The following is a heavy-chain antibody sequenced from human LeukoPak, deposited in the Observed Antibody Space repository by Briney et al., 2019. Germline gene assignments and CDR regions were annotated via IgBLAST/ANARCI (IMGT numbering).Heavy chain of an antibody. Sequence: SETLSLTCTLSGGSISSYYWSWIRQPPGKGLEWIGYIYYSGSTNYNPSLKSRVTISVDTSKNQFSLKLSSVTAADTAVYYCARELRFLEPPYYYYYGMDVWGQGTTVTVSS. CDR3: ARELRFLEPPYYYYYGMDV. D-gene: IGHD3-3*01. V-gene: IGHV4-59*01. CDR2: IYYSGST. CDR1: GGSISSYY. J-gene: IGHJ6*02.